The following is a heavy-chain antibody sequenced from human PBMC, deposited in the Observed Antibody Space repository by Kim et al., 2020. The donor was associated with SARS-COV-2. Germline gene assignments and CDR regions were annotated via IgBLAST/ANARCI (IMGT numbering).Heavy chain of an antibody. V-gene: IGHV3-23*01. CDR3: AKDQRKLYYYGSGSTS. J-gene: IGHJ5*02. Sequence: SVKGRFTISRDNSKNTLYLQMNSLRAEDTAVYYCAKDQRKLYYYGSGSTSWGQGTLVTVSS. D-gene: IGHD3-10*01.